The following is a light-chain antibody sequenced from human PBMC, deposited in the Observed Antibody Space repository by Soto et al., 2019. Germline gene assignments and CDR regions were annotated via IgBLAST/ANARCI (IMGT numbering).Light chain of an antibody. CDR1: SSNIGSNT. J-gene: IGLJ2*01. CDR3: AAWDDSLNGL. CDR2: SNN. Sequence: QSVLTQPPSASGTPGQRVTISCSGSSSNIGSNTVNWYQQLPGTAPKLLIYSNNQRPSGVPDRFSGSKSGTSASLAISGLQSEDEAHYYCAAWDDSLNGLFGGGTKLTVL. V-gene: IGLV1-44*01.